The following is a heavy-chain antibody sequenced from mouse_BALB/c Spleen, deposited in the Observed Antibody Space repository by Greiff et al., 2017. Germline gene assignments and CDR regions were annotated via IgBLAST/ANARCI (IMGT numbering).Heavy chain of an antibody. CDR3: ARSYYRHWYFDV. CDR1: GFTFSSFG. V-gene: IGHV5-17*02. J-gene: IGHJ1*01. CDR2: ISSGSSTI. D-gene: IGHD2-14*01. Sequence: EVKLVESGGGLVQPGGSRKLSCAASGFTFSSFGMHWVRQAPEKGLEWVAYISSGSSTIYYADTVKGRFTISRDNPKNTLFLQMTSLRSEDTAMYYCARSYYRHWYFDVWGAGTTVTVSS.